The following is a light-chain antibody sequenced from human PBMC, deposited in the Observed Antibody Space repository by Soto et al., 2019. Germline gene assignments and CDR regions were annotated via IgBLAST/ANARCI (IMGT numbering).Light chain of an antibody. CDR2: DAS. CDR3: KQYGSSPPIT. V-gene: IGKV3-20*01. J-gene: IGKJ5*01. Sequence: DILLTQSPGTLSLSPGERATLSCGASKSLNSIYLAWYQQKPGQAPRLLIYDASSRATGIPDRFSGSGSGTDLTLTISRLEPEDSAVYYCKQYGSSPPITFGQGKRLEIK. CDR1: KSLNSIY.